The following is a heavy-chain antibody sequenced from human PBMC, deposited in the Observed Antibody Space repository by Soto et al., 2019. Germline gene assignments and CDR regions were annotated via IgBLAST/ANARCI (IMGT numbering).Heavy chain of an antibody. V-gene: IGHV3-30*18. CDR3: AKDRIVGATSLFDY. J-gene: IGHJ4*02. CDR2: ISYDGSNK. D-gene: IGHD1-26*01. Sequence: GGSLRLSCAASGFTFSSYGMHWVRQAPGKGLEWVAVISYDGSNKYYADSVKGRFTISRDNSKNTLYLQMNSLRAEDTAVYYCAKDRIVGATSLFDYWGQGTLVTVSS. CDR1: GFTFSSYG.